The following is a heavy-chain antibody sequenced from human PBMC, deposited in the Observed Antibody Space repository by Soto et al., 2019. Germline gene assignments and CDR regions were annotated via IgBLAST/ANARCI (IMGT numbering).Heavy chain of an antibody. J-gene: IGHJ5*02. Sequence: PSATLSLTCTLSGGSISRGGYYWSWIRQHPGKGLEWSGSIYYRGSTYDNPSLKSRVTISVDTSKNQFSLKLSSVTAADTAVYYCARDVEGACSGGSCYMVPGRYDRFDPWGQAILVT. CDR3: ARDVEGACSGGSCYMVPGRYDRFDP. CDR1: GGSISRGGYY. D-gene: IGHD2-15*01. CDR2: IYYRGST. V-gene: IGHV4-31*03.